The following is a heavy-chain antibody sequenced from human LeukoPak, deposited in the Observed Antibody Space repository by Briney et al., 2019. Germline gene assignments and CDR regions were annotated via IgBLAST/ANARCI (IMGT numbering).Heavy chain of an antibody. CDR1: GGSISGDH. CDR2: IYYSGNT. D-gene: IGHD6-19*01. Sequence: SETLSLTCTVSGGSISGDHWNWIRQPPGKGLEWIGYIYYSGNTNYNPSLKSRVTISVDTSKNQFSLKLNSVTAADTAVYYCARYQWQVVRFFDSWPQGTLVTVSS. CDR3: ARYQWQVVRFFDS. V-gene: IGHV4-59*08. J-gene: IGHJ4*02.